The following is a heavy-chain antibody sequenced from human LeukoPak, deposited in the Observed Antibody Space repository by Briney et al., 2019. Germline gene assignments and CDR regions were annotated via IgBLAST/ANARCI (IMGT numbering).Heavy chain of an antibody. V-gene: IGHV3-30-3*01. CDR2: ISYDGSNK. CDR3: ARDHVRYFDSNPQYYFDY. Sequence: PGGSLRLSCVASGFTFRTYWLTWVRQAPGKGLEWVAVISYDGSNKYYADSVKGRFTISRDNSKNTLYLQMNSLRAEDTAVYYCARDHVRYFDSNPQYYFDYWGQGTLVTVSS. CDR1: GFTFRTYW. D-gene: IGHD3-9*01. J-gene: IGHJ4*02.